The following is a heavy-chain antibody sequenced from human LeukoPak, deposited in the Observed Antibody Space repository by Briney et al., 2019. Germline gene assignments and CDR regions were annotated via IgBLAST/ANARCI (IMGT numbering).Heavy chain of an antibody. CDR2: IKPDGSDK. J-gene: IGHJ3*02. V-gene: IGHV3-7*01. D-gene: IGHD5-24*01. CDR1: GFTFSSYW. CDR3: ATISAQTFDI. Sequence: GGSLRLSCVGSGFTFSSYWVNWVRQAPGKGLEWVANIKPDGSDKYYVDSARGRFTVSRDNAKNSAFLQMNSLRAEDTAIYYCATISAQTFDIWGQGTLVSVSS.